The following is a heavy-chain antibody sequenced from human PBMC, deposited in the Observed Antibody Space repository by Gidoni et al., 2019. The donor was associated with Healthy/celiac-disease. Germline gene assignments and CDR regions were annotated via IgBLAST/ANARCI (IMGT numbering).Heavy chain of an antibody. CDR3: ARDYFYYDSSGYFDY. J-gene: IGHJ4*02. CDR2: ISYDGSNK. D-gene: IGHD3-22*01. CDR1: GFTFSSYA. V-gene: IGHV3-30-3*01. Sequence: QVQLVESGGGVVQPGRSLRLSCAASGFTFSSYAMHWVRQAPGKGLEWVAVISYDGSNKYYADSVKGRFTISRDNSKNTLYLQMNSLRAEDTAVYYCARDYFYYDSSGYFDYWGQGTLVTVSS.